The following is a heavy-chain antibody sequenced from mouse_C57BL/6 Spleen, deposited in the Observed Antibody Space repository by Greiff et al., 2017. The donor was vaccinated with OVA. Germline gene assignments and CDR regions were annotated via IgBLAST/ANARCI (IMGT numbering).Heavy chain of an antibody. CDR3: ARAFYLIDAMDY. D-gene: IGHD5-5*01. J-gene: IGHJ4*01. V-gene: IGHV2-2*01. CDR1: GFSLTSYG. Sequence: VQLQQSGPGLVQPSQSLSITCTVSGFSLTSYGVHWVRQSPGKGLEWLGEIWSGGSTDYNAAFISRLSISKDNSKSQDFFKMNSLQADDTPIYYCARAFYLIDAMDYWGQGTSVTVSS. CDR2: IWSGGST.